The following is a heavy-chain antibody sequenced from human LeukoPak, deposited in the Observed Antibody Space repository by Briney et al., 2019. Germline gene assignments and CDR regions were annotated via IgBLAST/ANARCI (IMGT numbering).Heavy chain of an antibody. CDR2: ISAYNGNT. CDR3: ARGPLLLWFGEPADY. Sequence: ASVKVSCKASGYTFTSYGISWVRQAPGQGLEWMGWISAYNGNTNYAQKLQGRVTMTTDTSTSTAYMELSRLRSDDTAVYYCARGPLLLWFGEPADYWGQGTLVTVSS. V-gene: IGHV1-18*01. D-gene: IGHD3-10*01. J-gene: IGHJ4*02. CDR1: GYTFTSYG.